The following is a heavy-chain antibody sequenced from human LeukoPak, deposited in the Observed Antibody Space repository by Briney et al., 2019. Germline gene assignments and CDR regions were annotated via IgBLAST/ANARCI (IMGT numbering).Heavy chain of an antibody. J-gene: IGHJ4*02. V-gene: IGHV4-59*01. CDR1: SGCISTYY. Sequence: PSEILSLTCTVSSGCISTYYWSWIRQPPGRGLEWIGYIYYSGSTNYNPSLKSRVTISVDTSKNQFSLKLTSVTAADTAVYYCARTKAVAGTYYFDYWGQGTLVTVS. CDR3: ARTKAVAGTYYFDY. D-gene: IGHD6-19*01. CDR2: IYYSGST.